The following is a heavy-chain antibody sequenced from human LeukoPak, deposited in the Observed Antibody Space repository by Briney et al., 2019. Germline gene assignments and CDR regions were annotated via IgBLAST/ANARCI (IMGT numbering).Heavy chain of an antibody. CDR1: GYTFTSYD. J-gene: IGHJ4*02. CDR3: ARGDPYYYGSGSTFDY. D-gene: IGHD3-10*01. V-gene: IGHV1-8*01. CDR2: MNPNSGNT. Sequence: ASVKVSCKASGYTFTSYDINWVRQATGQGLEWMGWMNPNSGNTGYAQKFQGRVTMTMNTSISTAYMELSSLRSEDTAVYYCARGDPYYYGSGSTFDYWGQGTLVTVSS.